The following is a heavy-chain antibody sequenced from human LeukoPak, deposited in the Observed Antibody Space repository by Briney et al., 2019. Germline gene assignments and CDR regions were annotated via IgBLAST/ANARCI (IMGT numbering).Heavy chain of an antibody. V-gene: IGHV1-18*01. CDR3: ARDPSSSSGWLIYFDY. Sequence: ASVKVSCKASGSTFNRYGITWVRQAPGQGLEWMGWISAYNGDTKYAQKVQGRVTMTTDTSTSTAYMELRSLRSDDTAVYYCARDPSSSSGWLIYFDYWGQGTLVTVSS. J-gene: IGHJ4*02. CDR2: ISAYNGDT. CDR1: GSTFNRYG. D-gene: IGHD6-19*01.